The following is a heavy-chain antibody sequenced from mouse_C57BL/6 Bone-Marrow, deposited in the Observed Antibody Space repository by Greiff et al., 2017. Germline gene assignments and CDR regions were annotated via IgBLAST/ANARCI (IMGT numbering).Heavy chain of an antibody. Sequence: VQLKQSGAELVRPGASVKLSCTASGFNIKDDYIHWVNQRPEQGLEWIGWIDPEIGDTEYASKFQGKATITSDTSSNTAYLQLSSLTSEDTAVYYCSSVDGNYFDFWGQGTPLTVAS. CDR3: SSVDGNYFDF. V-gene: IGHV14-4*01. J-gene: IGHJ2*01. D-gene: IGHD2-3*01. CDR2: IDPEIGDT. CDR1: GFNIKDDY.